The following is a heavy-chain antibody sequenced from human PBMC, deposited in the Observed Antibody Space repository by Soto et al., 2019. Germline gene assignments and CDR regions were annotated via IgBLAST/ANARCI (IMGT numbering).Heavy chain of an antibody. CDR3: ESDRGTGSYYPTLDY. J-gene: IGHJ4*02. CDR1: GFIFSHYW. V-gene: IGHV3-74*01. Sequence: PWGSLRLSCEASGFIFSHYWMHWVRQTPGTGLVWVSHISNDGSITHYADSVKGRFTISRDNAKNTLYLQMNSLRAEDTAVYYCESDRGTGSYYPTLDYWGQGTLVTVSS. CDR2: ISNDGSIT. D-gene: IGHD1-26*01.